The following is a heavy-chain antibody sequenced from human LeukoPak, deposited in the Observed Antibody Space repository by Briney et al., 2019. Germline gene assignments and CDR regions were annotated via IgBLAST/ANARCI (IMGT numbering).Heavy chain of an antibody. D-gene: IGHD2-15*01. CDR3: AKTYYCSGGSCYENNWFDP. V-gene: IGHV4-39*01. CDR2: IYYSGST. J-gene: IGHJ5*02. Sequence: SETLSLTCTVSGGSISSSSYYWGWIRQPPGKGLEWIGSIYYSGSTYYNPSLKSRVTISVDTSKNQFSLKLSSVTAADTAVYYCAKTYYCSGGSCYENNWFDPWGQGTLVTVSS. CDR1: GGSISSSSYY.